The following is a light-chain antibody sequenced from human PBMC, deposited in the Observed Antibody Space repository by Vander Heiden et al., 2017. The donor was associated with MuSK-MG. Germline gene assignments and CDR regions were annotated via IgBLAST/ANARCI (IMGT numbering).Light chain of an antibody. CDR2: GAS. CDR3: QRSDHTPLT. Sequence: DIQMTQSPSSLSASVGDRVTILCRASQSISSYLNWYQEKPGKAPKLLIYGASSMQSGVPSRFSGSGSGTDFTLTISRLQPEDFATYYCQRSDHTPLTFGGRTKVEIK. V-gene: IGKV1-39*01. J-gene: IGKJ4*01. CDR1: QSISSY.